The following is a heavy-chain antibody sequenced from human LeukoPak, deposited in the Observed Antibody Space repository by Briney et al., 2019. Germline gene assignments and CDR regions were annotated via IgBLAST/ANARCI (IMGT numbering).Heavy chain of an antibody. V-gene: IGHV3-7*04. CDR3: ARGYGSGNFDY. CDR2: IKQDGSEN. J-gene: IGHJ4*02. D-gene: IGHD3-10*01. CDR1: GLTFSSSW. Sequence: GGSLRLSCAASGLTFSSSWMSWVRQAPGKGLDWMASIKQDGSENYYVDSVKGRFTISRDNAKNSLYLQMNGLRAEDTAVYYCARGYGSGNFDYWGQGTLVTVSS.